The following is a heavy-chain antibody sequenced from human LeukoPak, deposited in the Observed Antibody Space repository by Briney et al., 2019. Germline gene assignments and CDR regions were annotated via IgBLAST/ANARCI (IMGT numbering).Heavy chain of an antibody. D-gene: IGHD6-13*01. Sequence: SETLSLTCAVSGYSISSGYYWGWIRQPPGKGLEWIGSIYHSGSTYYNPSLQSRVTISVDTSKNQFSLKLSSVTAADTAVYYCARHTPRGSSLVYFDYWGQGTLVTVSS. V-gene: IGHV4-38-2*01. CDR1: GYSISSGYY. CDR3: ARHTPRGSSLVYFDY. J-gene: IGHJ4*02. CDR2: IYHSGST.